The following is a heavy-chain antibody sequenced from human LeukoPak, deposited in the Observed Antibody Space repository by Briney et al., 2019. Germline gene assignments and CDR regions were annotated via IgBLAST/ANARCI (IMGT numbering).Heavy chain of an antibody. J-gene: IGHJ4*02. CDR1: GGSISSSSYY. Sequence: SETLSLTCTVSGGSISSSSYYWGWIRQPAGKGLEWIGRIYTSGSTNYNPSLKSRVTISVDTSKNQFSLKLSSVAAADTAVYYCARDKGGATGYWGQGTLVTVSS. CDR3: ARDKGGATGY. CDR2: IYTSGST. V-gene: IGHV4-61*02. D-gene: IGHD1-26*01.